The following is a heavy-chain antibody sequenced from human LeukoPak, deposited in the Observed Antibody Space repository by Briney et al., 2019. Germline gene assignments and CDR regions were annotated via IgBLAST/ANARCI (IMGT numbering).Heavy chain of an antibody. CDR2: ISWNSGSI. CDR1: GFTFDDYA. CDR3: AKGPYSGSYFDY. V-gene: IGHV3-9*01. D-gene: IGHD1-26*01. J-gene: IGHJ4*02. Sequence: GRSLRLSCAASGFTFDDYAMHWVRQAPGKGLEWVSGISWNSGSIGYADSVKGRFTISRDNAKNSLYPQMNSLRAEDTALYYCAKGPYSGSYFDYWGQGTLVTVSS.